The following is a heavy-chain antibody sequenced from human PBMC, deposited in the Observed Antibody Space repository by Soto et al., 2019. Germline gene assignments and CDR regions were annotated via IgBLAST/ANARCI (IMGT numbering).Heavy chain of an antibody. J-gene: IGHJ6*02. CDR3: AKGAVAGTPTSYYYYGMDV. V-gene: IGHV1-69*12. D-gene: IGHD6-19*01. CDR2: IIPIFGPV. CDR1: GGTFRTYA. Sequence: QVQLLQSGAEVKKPGSSVRVSCEASGGTFRTYAISWVRQAPGQGLGWMGEIIPIFGPVNYAQKFQGRVTLTADESTTTDYMDLRSLRSEDTAVYYCAKGAVAGTPTSYYYYGMDVWGQGTTVTVSS.